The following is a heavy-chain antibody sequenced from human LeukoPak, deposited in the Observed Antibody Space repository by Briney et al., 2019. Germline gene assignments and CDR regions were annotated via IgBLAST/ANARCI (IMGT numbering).Heavy chain of an antibody. V-gene: IGHV4-39*07. J-gene: IGHJ5*02. D-gene: IGHD6-13*01. CDR2: IYYSGST. Sequence: SETLSLTCTVSGGSISSSSYYWGWIRQPPGKGLEWVGSIYYSGSTYYNPSLKSRVTISVDTSKNQFSLKLSSVTAADTAVYYCARGSYSSPNWFDPWGQGTLVTVSS. CDR1: GGSISSSSYY. CDR3: ARGSYSSPNWFDP.